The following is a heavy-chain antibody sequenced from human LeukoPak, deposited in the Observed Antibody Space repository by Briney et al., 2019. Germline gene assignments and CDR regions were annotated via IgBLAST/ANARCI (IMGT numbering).Heavy chain of an antibody. J-gene: IGHJ3*01. V-gene: IGHV4-59*11. CDR2: VSYTGRT. CDR1: VDSLSGHY. D-gene: IGHD3-22*01. Sequence: SETLSLTCTVSVDSLSGHYWSWIRQPPGKRLEWIGYVSYTGRTQYNPSLQSRVTISIDTSKSQFSLKLTSVTSAYTAVYSCARLLDNDISGDPDTFDVWGQGTTVIVSS. CDR3: ARLLDNDISGDPDTFDV.